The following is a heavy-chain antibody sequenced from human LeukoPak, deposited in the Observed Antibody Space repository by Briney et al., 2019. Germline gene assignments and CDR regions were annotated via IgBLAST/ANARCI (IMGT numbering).Heavy chain of an antibody. V-gene: IGHV3-23*01. J-gene: IGHJ4*02. CDR3: ARGMLRGVMDY. Sequence: GGSLRLSCAASAFTFSSYAMSWVRQAPGKGLEWVSGISGSGMSTYYADSVKGRFTISRDNAKNSLYLQMNSLRAEDTAVYYCARGMLRGVMDYWGQGTLVTVSS. CDR1: AFTFSSYA. D-gene: IGHD3-10*01. CDR2: ISGSGMST.